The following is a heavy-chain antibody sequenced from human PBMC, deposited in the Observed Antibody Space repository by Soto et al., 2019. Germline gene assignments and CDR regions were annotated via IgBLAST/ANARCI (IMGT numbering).Heavy chain of an antibody. CDR2: INPNSGGT. CDR1: GYTFTGYY. Sequence: GASVKVSCKASGYTFTGYYIHWVRQAPGQGLEWMGWINPNSGGTNYAQKFQGWVTMTRDTSISTAYMELSRLRSDDTAVYYCASPVAVAGVDYYGMDVWGQGTTVTVSS. V-gene: IGHV1-2*04. CDR3: ASPVAVAGVDYYGMDV. D-gene: IGHD6-19*01. J-gene: IGHJ6*02.